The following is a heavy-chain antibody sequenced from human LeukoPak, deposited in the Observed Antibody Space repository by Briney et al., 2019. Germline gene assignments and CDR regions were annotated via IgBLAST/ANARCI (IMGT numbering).Heavy chain of an antibody. D-gene: IGHD1-26*01. CDR3: ARLAGATPFDY. J-gene: IGHJ4*02. CDR1: GYSISSGYY. CDR2: IYHSGST. V-gene: IGHV4-38-2*02. Sequence: SETLSLTCTVSGYSISSGYYWGWIRQPPGKGLEWIGSIYHSGSTYYNPSLKSRVTISVDTSKNQFSLKLSSVTAADTAVYYCARLAGATPFDYWGQGTLVTASS.